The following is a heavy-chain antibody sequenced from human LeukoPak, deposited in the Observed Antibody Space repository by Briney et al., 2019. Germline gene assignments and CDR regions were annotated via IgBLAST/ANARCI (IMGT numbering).Heavy chain of an antibody. D-gene: IGHD3-10*01. Sequence: GASVKVSCKASGYTFTSYAMHWVRQAPGQRLEWMGWINPNSGGTNYAQKFQGRVTMTRDTSISTAYMELSRLRSDDTAVYYCARDKSGFGELLLRNWFDPWGQGTLVTVS. CDR3: ARDKSGFGELLLRNWFDP. V-gene: IGHV1-2*02. CDR2: INPNSGGT. CDR1: GYTFTSYA. J-gene: IGHJ5*02.